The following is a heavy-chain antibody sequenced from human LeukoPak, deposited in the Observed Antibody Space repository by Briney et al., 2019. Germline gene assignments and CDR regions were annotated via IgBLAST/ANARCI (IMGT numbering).Heavy chain of an antibody. CDR2: IYYSGST. Sequence: PSETLSLTCTVSGGSISSYYWSWIRQPPGKGLEWIGYIYYSGSTNYNPSLKSRVTISVDTSKNQFSLKLSSVTAADTAVYYCAREVGGYSSSWYGDYFDYWGQGTPVTVSS. CDR1: GGSISSYY. J-gene: IGHJ4*02. CDR3: AREVGGYSSSWYGDYFDY. D-gene: IGHD6-13*01. V-gene: IGHV4-59*01.